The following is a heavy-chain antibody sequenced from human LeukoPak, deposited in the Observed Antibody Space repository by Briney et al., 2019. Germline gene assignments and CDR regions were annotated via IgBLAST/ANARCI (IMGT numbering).Heavy chain of an antibody. D-gene: IGHD3-3*01. CDR3: ARAVGDYDFSLGAGYYYYMDV. V-gene: IGHV3-66*02. CDR1: GFTFSSYA. CDR2: IYSGGST. Sequence: GGSLRLSCAASGFTFSSYAMSWVRQAPGKGLEWVSVIYSGGSTYYADSVKGRFTISRDNSKNTLYLQMNSLRAEDTAVYYCARAVGDYDFSLGAGYYYYMDVWGKGTTVTVSS. J-gene: IGHJ6*03.